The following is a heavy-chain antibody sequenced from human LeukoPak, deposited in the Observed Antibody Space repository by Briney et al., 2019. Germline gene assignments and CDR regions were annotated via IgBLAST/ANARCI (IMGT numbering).Heavy chain of an antibody. V-gene: IGHV1-8*03. J-gene: IGHJ6*03. D-gene: IGHD3-3*01. CDR3: ERAIRFLGAYYYYYMDV. CDR1: GYTFTSYD. Sequence: ASVKVSCKASGYTFTSYDINWVRQATGQGLEWMGWMNPNSGNTGYAQKFQGKVTITRNTSISTAYMELSSLRSEDTAVYYCERAIRFLGAYYYYYMDVWGKGTTVTVSS. CDR2: MNPNSGNT.